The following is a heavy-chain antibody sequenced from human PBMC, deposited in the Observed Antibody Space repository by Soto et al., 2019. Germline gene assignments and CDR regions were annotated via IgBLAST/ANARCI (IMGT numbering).Heavy chain of an antibody. CDR3: ARDSSPIYCSGGSCYSYALPLDP. D-gene: IGHD2-15*01. Sequence: GGSLRLSCAASGFTFSSYGMHWVRQAPGKGLEWVAVIWYDGSNKYYADSVKGRFTISRDNSKNTLYLQMNSLRAEDTAVYYCARDSSPIYCSGGSCYSYALPLDPWGQGTLVTVSS. CDR2: IWYDGSNK. V-gene: IGHV3-33*01. J-gene: IGHJ5*02. CDR1: GFTFSSYG.